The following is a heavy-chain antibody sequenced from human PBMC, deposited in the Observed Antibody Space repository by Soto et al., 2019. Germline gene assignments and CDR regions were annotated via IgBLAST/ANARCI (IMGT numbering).Heavy chain of an antibody. D-gene: IGHD3-10*01. V-gene: IGHV1-69*01. CDR1: GDMFRNSA. CDR3: ARARLSNGDPNIYFFYGLDV. CDR2: IIPLFRKT. Sequence: QVQLVQSGAEVKRPGSSVTVSCKASGDMFRNSAFTWVRQAPGQGLAWMGVIIPLFRKTDVAQKFQGRVNLTADESTSSLYMEVSSLTSEDKAVYYCARARLSNGDPNIYFFYGLDVWGQGTTITVSS. J-gene: IGHJ6*02.